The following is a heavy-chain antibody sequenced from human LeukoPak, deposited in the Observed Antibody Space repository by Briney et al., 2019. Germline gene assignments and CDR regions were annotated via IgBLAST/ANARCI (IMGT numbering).Heavy chain of an antibody. CDR2: ISYDGSNK. CDR3: ARENRGYEYVWGSYRYTGFFDH. Sequence: GGSLRLSCAASGFTFSSYAMHWVRQAPGKGLEWVAVISYDGSNKYYADSVKGRFTISRDNSKNTLYLQMNSLRAEDTAVYYCARENRGYEYVWGSYRYTGFFDHWGQGTLVTVSS. V-gene: IGHV3-30-3*01. J-gene: IGHJ4*02. D-gene: IGHD3-16*02. CDR1: GFTFSSYA.